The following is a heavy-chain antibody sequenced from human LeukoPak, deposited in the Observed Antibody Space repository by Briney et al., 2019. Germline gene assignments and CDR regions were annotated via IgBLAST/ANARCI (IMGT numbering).Heavy chain of an antibody. D-gene: IGHD1-26*01. CDR3: ARDVGGSLDY. CDR1: GFTFSTYW. Sequence: GGSLRLSCAASGFTFSTYWMSWGRQAPGKGLEWVANIKGDESARHQADSVKGRFTISRDNAQNSVYLQMSSLRGEDTAVYYCARDVGGSLDYWGQGTLVTVSS. V-gene: IGHV3-7*01. J-gene: IGHJ4*02. CDR2: IKGDESAR.